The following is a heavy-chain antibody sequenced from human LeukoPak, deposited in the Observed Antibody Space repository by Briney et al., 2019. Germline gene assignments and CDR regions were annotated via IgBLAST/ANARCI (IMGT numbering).Heavy chain of an antibody. CDR2: ISAYNGNT. Sequence: ASVKVSCKASGYTFTSYGISWVRQAPGQGLEWMGWISAYNGNTNYAQKLQGRVTMTTDTSTSTAYMELRSLRSDDTAVYYCARDYDFWSGYRQRGGFDPWGQGTLVTVSS. D-gene: IGHD3-3*01. CDR1: GYTFTSYG. J-gene: IGHJ5*02. V-gene: IGHV1-18*01. CDR3: ARDYDFWSGYRQRGGFDP.